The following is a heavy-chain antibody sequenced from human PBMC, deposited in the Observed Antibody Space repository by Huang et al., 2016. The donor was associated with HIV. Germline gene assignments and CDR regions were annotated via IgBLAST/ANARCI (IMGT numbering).Heavy chain of an antibody. D-gene: IGHD6-19*01. CDR1: GVSISRGEYY. CDR3: ARVKAGHFDY. Sequence: QVQLQESGPGLVKPSHTLSLTCNVSGVSISRGEYYWSWIRQPPGKGLEGSGNIYYRGSIAYSPSLKSRVTISEDTSKNQFSLKLSSVTVADTAVYFCARVKAGHFDYWGQGRLVAVSS. V-gene: IGHV4-30-4*08. CDR2: IYYRGSI. J-gene: IGHJ4*02.